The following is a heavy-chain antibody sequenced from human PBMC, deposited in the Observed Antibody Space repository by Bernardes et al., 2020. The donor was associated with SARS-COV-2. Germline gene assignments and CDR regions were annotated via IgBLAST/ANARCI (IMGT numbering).Heavy chain of an antibody. Sequence: ASVKVSCKASGYTFTGYYMHWVRQAPGQGLEWMGWINPNSGGTNYAQKFQGWVTMTRDTSISTAYMELSRLRSDDTAVYYCARDGLYYYDSSGYYHYWGQGTLVTVSS. J-gene: IGHJ4*02. CDR1: GYTFTGYY. CDR3: ARDGLYYYDSSGYYHY. V-gene: IGHV1-2*04. D-gene: IGHD3-22*01. CDR2: INPNSGGT.